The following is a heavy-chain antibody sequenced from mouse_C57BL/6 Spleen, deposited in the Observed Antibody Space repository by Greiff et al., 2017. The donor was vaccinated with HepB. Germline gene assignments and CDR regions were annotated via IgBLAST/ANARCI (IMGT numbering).Heavy chain of an antibody. Sequence: EVQGVESGGGLVKPGGSLKLSCAASGFTFSDYGMHWVRQAPEKGLEWVAYISSGSSTIYYADTVKGRFTISRDNAKNTLFLQMTSLRSEDTAMYYCARGDYYGSHYAMDYWGQGTSVTVSS. CDR2: ISSGSSTI. V-gene: IGHV5-17*01. CDR3: ARGDYYGSHYAMDY. D-gene: IGHD1-1*01. CDR1: GFTFSDYG. J-gene: IGHJ4*01.